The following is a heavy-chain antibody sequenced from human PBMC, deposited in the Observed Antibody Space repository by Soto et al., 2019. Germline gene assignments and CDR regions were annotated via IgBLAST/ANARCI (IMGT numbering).Heavy chain of an antibody. Sequence: SATRSLTCTVSGGSISSGGYYWSWIRQHPGKGLEWIGYIYYSGSTYYNPSLKSRVTISVDTSKNQFSLKLSSVTAADTAVYYCARGATVTTVGSYYYGMDVWGQGTTVTVSS. CDR1: GGSISSGGYY. V-gene: IGHV4-31*03. CDR2: IYYSGST. J-gene: IGHJ6*02. D-gene: IGHD4-4*01. CDR3: ARGATVTTVGSYYYGMDV.